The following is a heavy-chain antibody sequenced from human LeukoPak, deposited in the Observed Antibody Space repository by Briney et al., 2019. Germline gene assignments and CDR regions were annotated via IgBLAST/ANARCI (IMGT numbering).Heavy chain of an antibody. CDR1: GGSISSSSYY. D-gene: IGHD5-18*01. Sequence: SETLSLTCTVSGGSISSSSYYWGWIRQPPGKGLEWIVSIYYSGSTYYNPSLKSRVTISVDTSKNQFSLKLSSVTAADTAVYYCARPNSYGLGIDYWGQGTLVTVSS. J-gene: IGHJ4*02. V-gene: IGHV4-39*01. CDR3: ARPNSYGLGIDY. CDR2: IYYSGST.